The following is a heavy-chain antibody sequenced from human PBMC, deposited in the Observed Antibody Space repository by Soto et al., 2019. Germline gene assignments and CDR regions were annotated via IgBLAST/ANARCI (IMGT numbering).Heavy chain of an antibody. CDR3: ARGSSSSRASYYMAV. Sequence: PSVTLSLTCTVLDVSIVGIGCYWGGIRQAPGKGLEWIGNIYYSGSTNYNPSLKSRVTISVDTSKNQFSLKLSSVTAADTAVYYCARGSSSSRASYYMAVWGKGTTVTVSS. J-gene: IGHJ6*03. CDR2: IYYSGST. D-gene: IGHD6-6*01. V-gene: IGHV4-61*08. CDR1: DVSIVGIGCY.